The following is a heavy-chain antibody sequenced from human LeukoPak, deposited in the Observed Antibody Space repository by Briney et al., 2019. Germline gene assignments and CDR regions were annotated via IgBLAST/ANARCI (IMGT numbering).Heavy chain of an antibody. CDR2: ISSSGSTM. D-gene: IGHD3-22*01. V-gene: IGHV3-11*01. CDR1: GFTFSDYY. CDR3: ARAAKSSGYYYVRY. J-gene: IGHJ4*02. Sequence: GGSLRLSCAASGFTFSDYYMSWIRQAPGKGLEWVSYISSSGSTMYYADSVKGRFTISRDNPKNSLYLQMNSLRAEDTAVYYCARAAKSSGYYYVRYWGQGTLVTVSS.